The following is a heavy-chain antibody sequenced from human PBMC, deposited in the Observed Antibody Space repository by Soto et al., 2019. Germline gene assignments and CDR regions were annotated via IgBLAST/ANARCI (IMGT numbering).Heavy chain of an antibody. V-gene: IGHV1-18*01. J-gene: IGHJ4*02. Sequence: ASVKVSCKASGYSFTTYGFCWVRQVPGQGLVWMGYISPSSVYTTYAPNLQDRVIMTTDSSTTTLYMELRSLRSDDTAVYYCAREMWTRSGPQNFFDYWGQGALVTVSS. CDR3: AREMWTRSGPQNFFDY. CDR1: GYSFTTYG. D-gene: IGHD6-25*01. CDR2: ISPSSVYT.